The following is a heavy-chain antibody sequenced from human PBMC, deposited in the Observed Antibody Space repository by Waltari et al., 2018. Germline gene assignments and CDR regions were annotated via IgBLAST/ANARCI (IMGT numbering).Heavy chain of an antibody. CDR1: GGSFSGYY. V-gene: IGHV4-34*01. Sequence: QVQLQQWGAGLLKPSETLSLTCAVYGGSFSGYYWSWIRQPPGKGLEWIGEINHSGSTNYNPSLKSRVTISVDTSKNQFSLKLSSVTAADTAVYYCARGLAYCGGDCYSLSGFFPDYWGQGTLVTVSS. CDR2: INHSGST. J-gene: IGHJ4*02. CDR3: ARGLAYCGGDCYSLSGFFPDY. D-gene: IGHD2-21*01.